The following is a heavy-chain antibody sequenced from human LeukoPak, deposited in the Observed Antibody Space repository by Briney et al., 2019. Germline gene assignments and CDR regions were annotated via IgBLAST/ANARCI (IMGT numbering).Heavy chain of an antibody. Sequence: PSETLSLTCTVSGGSISSYYWSWIRQPPGKGLEWIAYIYYCGTTNYNPSPKSRVTISVDPSKNQFSLKLSSVTAADTAVYYCPGSGSYYPQSTMDVWVQGTTVIVSS. D-gene: IGHD3-10*01. CDR2: IYYCGTT. CDR1: GGSISSYY. CDR3: PGSGSYYPQSTMDV. J-gene: IGHJ6*02. V-gene: IGHV4-59*01.